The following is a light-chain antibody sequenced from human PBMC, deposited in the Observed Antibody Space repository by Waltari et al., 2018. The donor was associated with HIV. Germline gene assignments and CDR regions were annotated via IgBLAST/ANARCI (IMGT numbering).Light chain of an antibody. Sequence: EILMTQSPATLSVSPGERATLSCRASQSINNNLAWYQQKPGQAPSLLIYDASTGATGIPARFSGSGSGTEFTLTISSLQSEDFAVYYCQQYNNWPGITFGPGTKVDIK. J-gene: IGKJ3*01. V-gene: IGKV3-15*01. CDR2: DAS. CDR3: QQYNNWPGIT. CDR1: QSINNN.